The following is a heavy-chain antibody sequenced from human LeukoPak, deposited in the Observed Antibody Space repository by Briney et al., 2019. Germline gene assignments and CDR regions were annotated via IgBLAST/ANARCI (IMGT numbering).Heavy chain of an antibody. J-gene: IGHJ4*02. CDR3: AKDWTMTTVTFFDY. Sequence: PGGSLRLSCAASGFTFSSYGMHWVRQAPGKGLEWVAVISYDGSNKYYADSVKGRFTISRDNSKNTLYLQKNSLRAEDTAVYYCAKDWTMTTVTFFDYWGQGALVTVSS. D-gene: IGHD4-17*01. V-gene: IGHV3-30*18. CDR1: GFTFSSYG. CDR2: ISYDGSNK.